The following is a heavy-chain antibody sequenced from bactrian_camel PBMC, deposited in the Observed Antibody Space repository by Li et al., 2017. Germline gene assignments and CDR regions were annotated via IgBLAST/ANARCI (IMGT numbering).Heavy chain of an antibody. CDR2: INSGGNTT. CDR1: GFTFGSYY. CDR3: AVDRGDRDDC. V-gene: IGHV3S28*01. J-gene: IGHJ4*01. Sequence: QLVESGGGLVQPGGSLRLSCTTSGFTFGSYYMSWVRLAPGKGLEWVSCINSGGNTTYYAVSVEGRFTISRDNAKNTLYLQLNSLKTGDTAMYYCAVDRGDRDDCWGQGTQVTVS. D-gene: IGHD2*01.